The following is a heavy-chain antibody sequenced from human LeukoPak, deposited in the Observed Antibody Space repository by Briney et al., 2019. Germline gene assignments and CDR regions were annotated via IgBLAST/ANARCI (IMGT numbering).Heavy chain of an antibody. Sequence: PSETLSLTCTVSGGSISSSNWWSWVRQPPGKGLEWIGEIYHSGSTNYNPSLKSRVTISVDKSKNQFSLKLSSVTAADTAVYYCAPLSGGSSPVGPWGQGTLVTVSS. CDR1: GGSISSSNW. J-gene: IGHJ5*02. V-gene: IGHV4-4*02. CDR3: APLSGGSSPVGP. D-gene: IGHD2-15*01. CDR2: IYHSGST.